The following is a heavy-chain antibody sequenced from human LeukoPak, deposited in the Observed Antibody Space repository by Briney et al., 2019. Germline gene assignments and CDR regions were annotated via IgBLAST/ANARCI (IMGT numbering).Heavy chain of an antibody. CDR3: APSSSWPYYFDY. J-gene: IGHJ4*02. CDR1: GYTFIGYY. CDR2: INPKSGGT. V-gene: IGHV1-2*02. Sequence: ASVKVSCKTSGYTFIGYYMHWVRQPPGQGLECMGWINPKSGGTNYAQKFQGRVTMTRDTSISTAYMELSSLRSDDTAVYFCAPSSSWPYYFDYSGQGTLVTVSS. D-gene: IGHD6-13*01.